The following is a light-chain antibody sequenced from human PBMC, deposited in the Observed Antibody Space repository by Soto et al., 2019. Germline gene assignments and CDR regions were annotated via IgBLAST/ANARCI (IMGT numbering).Light chain of an antibody. CDR1: SSDVGGYNY. J-gene: IGLJ1*01. Sequence: QSALTQPPSASGSPGQSVTISCTGTSSDVGGYNYVSWYQQHPGKAPKLMISEVSKRPSGVPGRFSGSKSGNTASLTVSGLQAEDEADYYCSSYAGSNNLGVFGTGTKLTVL. CDR2: EVS. V-gene: IGLV2-8*01. CDR3: SSYAGSNNLGV.